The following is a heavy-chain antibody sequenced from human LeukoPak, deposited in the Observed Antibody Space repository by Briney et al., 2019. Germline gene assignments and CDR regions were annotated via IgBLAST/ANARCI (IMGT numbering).Heavy chain of an antibody. D-gene: IGHD4-11*01. CDR3: ASPPNDYSNGFDY. Sequence: PGGSLRLSCAASGFTFSSYSMNWVRRAPGKGLEWVSYISSSSSTIYYADSVKGRFTISRDNAKNSLYLQMNSLRAEDTAVYYCASPPNDYSNGFDYWGQGTLVTVSS. CDR1: GFTFSSYS. CDR2: ISSSSSTI. J-gene: IGHJ4*02. V-gene: IGHV3-48*01.